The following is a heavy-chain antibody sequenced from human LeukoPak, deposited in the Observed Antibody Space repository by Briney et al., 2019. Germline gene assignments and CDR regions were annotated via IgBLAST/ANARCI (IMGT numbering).Heavy chain of an antibody. CDR2: INHSGST. V-gene: IGHV4-34*01. CDR1: GGSFSGYY. J-gene: IGHJ3*01. Sequence: PSETLSLTCAVYGGSFSGYYWCWSRQPPGKGLEGIGEINHSGSTNYNPSPKSRVTISVDTYKNQYSLKLSSGTAADTAVYYCARESHCSSTSXGRRNAXXXWGQGTMXTVS. CDR3: ARESHCSSTSXGRRNAXXX. D-gene: IGHD2-2*01.